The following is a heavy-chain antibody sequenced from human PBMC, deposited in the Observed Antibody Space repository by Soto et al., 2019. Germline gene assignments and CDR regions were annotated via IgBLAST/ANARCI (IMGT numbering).Heavy chain of an antibody. CDR1: SGTISSSNW. CDR3: ARGTNTVGIDY. D-gene: IGHD4-17*01. Sequence: SETLSLTCAVSSGTISSSNWWTWVRQPPGKGLEWIGEINHSGTTNYNSSLKSRVTISVDTSKNQFSLNLGSVTAADTAVYYCARGTNTVGIDYWGQGTLVTVSS. J-gene: IGHJ4*02. CDR2: INHSGTT. V-gene: IGHV4-4*02.